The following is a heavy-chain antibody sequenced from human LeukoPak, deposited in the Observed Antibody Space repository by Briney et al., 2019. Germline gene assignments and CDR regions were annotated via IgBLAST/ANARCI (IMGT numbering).Heavy chain of an antibody. CDR1: NGSITSYY. J-gene: IGHJ5*02. CDR3: ARGYASFDNWFDP. V-gene: IGHV4-4*07. D-gene: IGHD2-15*01. Sequence: SETLSLTCTVSNGSITSYYWTWIRQPAGKGLEWIGRIYASGSTNYNPSLKSRLTISVDTSENQISLKLSSVTAADTAVYYCARGYASFDNWFDPWGQGTLVTVSS. CDR2: IYASGST.